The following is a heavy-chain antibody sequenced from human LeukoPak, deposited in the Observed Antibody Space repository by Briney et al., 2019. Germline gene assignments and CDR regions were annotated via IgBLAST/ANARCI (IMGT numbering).Heavy chain of an antibody. CDR3: AKGSSSARPYYFDY. CDR1: GFTFDDYA. V-gene: IGHV3-23*01. Sequence: GRSLRLSCAASGFTFDDYAMHWVRQAPGKGLEWVSAITGSSDSTWYADSVKGRFTISRDNSKNTLYLQMNSLRAEDTAVYYCAKGSSSARPYYFDYWGQGTPVTVSS. J-gene: IGHJ4*02. CDR2: ITGSSDST. D-gene: IGHD6-25*01.